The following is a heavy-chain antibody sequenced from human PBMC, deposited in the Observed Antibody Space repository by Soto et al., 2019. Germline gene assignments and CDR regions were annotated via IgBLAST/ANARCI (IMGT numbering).Heavy chain of an antibody. D-gene: IGHD6-13*01. J-gene: IGHJ5*02. Sequence: PGASVKVSCKASGYTFTSFGIHWVRQAPGQRLEWTGWINAANGDTKYSPKFQGRVTITRDTSASTAYMELSSLRSEDTAVYYCVRRHVSATGIDWFDPWGQGTLVTVSS. CDR1: GYTFTSFG. V-gene: IGHV1-3*01. CDR3: VRRHVSATGIDWFDP. CDR2: INAANGDT.